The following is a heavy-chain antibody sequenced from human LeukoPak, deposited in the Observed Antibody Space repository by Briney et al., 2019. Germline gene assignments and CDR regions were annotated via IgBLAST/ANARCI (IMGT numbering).Heavy chain of an antibody. J-gene: IGHJ5*02. Sequence: SETPSLTCTVSGGSISSYYWSWIRQPAGKGLEWIGRIYTSGSTNYNPSLKSRVTMSVDTSKNQFSLKLSSVTAADTAVYYCARDFKRKEWFGDRNWFDPWGQGTLVTVSS. D-gene: IGHD3-10*01. CDR1: GGSISSYY. V-gene: IGHV4-4*07. CDR2: IYTSGST. CDR3: ARDFKRKEWFGDRNWFDP.